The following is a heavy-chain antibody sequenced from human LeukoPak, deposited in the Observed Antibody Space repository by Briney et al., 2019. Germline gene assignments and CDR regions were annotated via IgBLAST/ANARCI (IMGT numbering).Heavy chain of an antibody. CDR1: GFTFSSYW. CDR2: IKQDGSEK. J-gene: IGHJ4*02. Sequence: GGSLRLPCAASGFTFSSYWMTWVRQAPGKGLEWVANIKQDGSEKYYVDSVKGRFTISRDNAKNSLYLQMSSLRAEDTGVYYRARHRSATFDYWGQGTLVTVSS. CDR3: ARHRSATFDY. V-gene: IGHV3-7*01.